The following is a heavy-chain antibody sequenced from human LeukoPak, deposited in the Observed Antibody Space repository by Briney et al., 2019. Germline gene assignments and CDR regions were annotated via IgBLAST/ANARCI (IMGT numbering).Heavy chain of an antibody. CDR3: ARDLGGYNYGHSFDY. CDR2: IYTTGST. CDR1: GGSISSYY. V-gene: IGHV4-4*07. J-gene: IGHJ4*02. Sequence: SETLSLTCTVSGGSISSYYWNWIRQPAGRGLEWIGRIYTTGSTNYNPSLKSRVTMSVDTSKNQFSLKLFSVTAADTAVYYCARDLGGYNYGHSFDYWGQGPLVSVSS. D-gene: IGHD5-18*01.